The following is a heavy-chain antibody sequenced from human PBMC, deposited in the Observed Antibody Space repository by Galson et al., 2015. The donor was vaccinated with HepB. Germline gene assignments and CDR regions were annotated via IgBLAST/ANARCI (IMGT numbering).Heavy chain of an antibody. Sequence: SVKVSCKASGYTFAHYGIAWVRQAPGQGLEWMGWISAYNGNTNSTQELQGRLTMTTDTSTSTAFMVLRSLKYDDTAAYFCARVGAGPSLDIWGQGTMDTVSS. J-gene: IGHJ3*02. D-gene: IGHD1-26*01. V-gene: IGHV1-18*01. CDR1: GYTFAHYG. CDR2: ISAYNGNT. CDR3: ARVGAGPSLDI.